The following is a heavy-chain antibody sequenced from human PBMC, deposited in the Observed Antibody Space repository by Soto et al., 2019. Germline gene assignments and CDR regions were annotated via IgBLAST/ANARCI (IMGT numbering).Heavy chain of an antibody. CDR3: AKDLGYCSGGSCYSDY. CDR1: GFTFSSYA. J-gene: IGHJ4*02. Sequence: GGSLRLSCAASGFTFSSYAMSWVRQAPGKGLEWVSAISGSGGSTYYADSVKGRFTISRDNSKNTLYLQMYSLRAEDTAVYYCAKDLGYCSGGSCYSDYWGQGTLVTVSS. V-gene: IGHV3-23*01. CDR2: ISGSGGST. D-gene: IGHD2-15*01.